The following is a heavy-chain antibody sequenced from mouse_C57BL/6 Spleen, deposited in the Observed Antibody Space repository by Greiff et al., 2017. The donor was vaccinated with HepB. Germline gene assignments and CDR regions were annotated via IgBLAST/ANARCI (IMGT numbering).Heavy chain of an antibody. Sequence: VQLQQPGTELVKPGASVKLSCKASGYTFTSYWMHLVKQRPGQGLEWIGNINPSNGGTYYNEKFKSKATLTLDKSSSTAYMQLSSLTSEDSAVYYCARLFITTVVPFAYWGQGTLVTVSA. V-gene: IGHV1-53*01. CDR1: GYTFTSYW. J-gene: IGHJ3*01. CDR3: ARLFITTVVPFAY. D-gene: IGHD1-1*01. CDR2: INPSNGGT.